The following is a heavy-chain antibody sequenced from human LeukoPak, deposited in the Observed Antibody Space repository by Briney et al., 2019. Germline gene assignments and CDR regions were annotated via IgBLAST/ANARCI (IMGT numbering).Heavy chain of an antibody. Sequence: GGSLRLSGAASGFTFSSYEMNWVRQAPGKGLEWVSYISSSGSTIYYADSVKGRFTISRDNAKKSLYLQMNSLRAEDTAVYYCARDGPDTAMVYYFDYWGQGTLFTVSS. J-gene: IGHJ4*02. D-gene: IGHD5-18*01. CDR2: ISSSGSTI. V-gene: IGHV3-48*03. CDR3: ARDGPDTAMVYYFDY. CDR1: GFTFSSYE.